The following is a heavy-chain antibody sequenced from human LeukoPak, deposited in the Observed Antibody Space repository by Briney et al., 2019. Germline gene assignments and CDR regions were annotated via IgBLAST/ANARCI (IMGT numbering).Heavy chain of an antibody. CDR3: AAIAAAGTGNWFDP. D-gene: IGHD6-13*01. CDR2: INPNSGGT. Sequence: ASVKVSCKASGYTFTGYYMHWVRQAPGQGLEWMGRINPNSGGTNYAQKFQGRVTMTRDMSISTAYMELSRLRSDDTAVYYCAAIAAAGTGNWFDPWGQGTLVTISS. V-gene: IGHV1-2*06. CDR1: GYTFTGYY. J-gene: IGHJ5*02.